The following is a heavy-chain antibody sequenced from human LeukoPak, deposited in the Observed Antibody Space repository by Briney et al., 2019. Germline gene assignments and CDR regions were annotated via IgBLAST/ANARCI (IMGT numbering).Heavy chain of an antibody. Sequence: PSETLSLTCTVPGYAITSGGLSWNWIRQSPGKGLEWIGCIYDRGPAYYNPSLKSRFTISVDRPKNQFFLNVTSLTAADTAVYFCARSRQASGLFNSWGQGTLVVVSS. J-gene: IGHJ5*01. D-gene: IGHD3-10*01. CDR2: IYDRGPA. CDR1: GYAITSGGLS. CDR3: ARSRQASGLFNS. V-gene: IGHV4-30-2*06.